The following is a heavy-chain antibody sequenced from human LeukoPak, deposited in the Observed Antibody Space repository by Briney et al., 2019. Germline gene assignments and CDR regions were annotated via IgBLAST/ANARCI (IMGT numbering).Heavy chain of an antibody. Sequence: SETLSLTCIVSGGSISSYYWSWIRQPAGKGLEWIGRIYTSGSTNYNPSLKGRVTMSVDTSKNQFSLKLSSVTAADTAVYYCARVGWFGELYYFDYWGQGTLVTVSS. J-gene: IGHJ4*02. V-gene: IGHV4-4*07. CDR1: GGSISSYY. CDR3: ARVGWFGELYYFDY. CDR2: IYTSGST. D-gene: IGHD3-10*01.